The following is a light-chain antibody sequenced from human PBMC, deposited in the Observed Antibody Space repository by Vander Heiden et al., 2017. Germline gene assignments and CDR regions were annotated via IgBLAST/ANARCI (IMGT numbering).Light chain of an antibody. CDR1: SSDIGGYKY. V-gene: IGLV2-14*03. CDR3: CSYTTSSTLV. Sequence: QSALTQPAPVPGPPGQSITISCTGTSSDIGGYKYVSWYQQHPGNAPKVIIFDVSNRPSGISNRFSGSKSGNTASLTISGLQAEDEADYYCCSYTTSSTLVFGTGTKVTVL. CDR2: DVS. J-gene: IGLJ1*01.